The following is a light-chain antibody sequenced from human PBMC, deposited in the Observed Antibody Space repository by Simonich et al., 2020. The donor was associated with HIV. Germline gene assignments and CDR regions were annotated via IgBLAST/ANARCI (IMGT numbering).Light chain of an antibody. Sequence: NFMLTQPHSVSESPGKTVTISCTRSSGSIASNYGQWYQQRPGSAPTTVSYEDNHRPPGVPDRFSGSIDSSSNSASLTISGLKTEDEADYYCQSYDSSNQGVFGGGTKLTVL. CDR2: EDN. CDR3: QSYDSSNQGV. V-gene: IGLV6-57*03. CDR1: SGSIASNY. J-gene: IGLJ3*02.